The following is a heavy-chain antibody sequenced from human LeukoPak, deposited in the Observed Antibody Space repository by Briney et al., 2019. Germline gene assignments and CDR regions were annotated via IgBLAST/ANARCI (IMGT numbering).Heavy chain of an antibody. CDR3: ARSKSSSWYSGAFDI. D-gene: IGHD6-13*01. Sequence: GGSLRLSCAASGFTFSSYTMSWVRQAPGKGLEWVSGIASGVITYYTDSVKGRFTISRDNSKNTLYLQMNSLRAEDTAVYYCARSKSSSWYSGAFDIWGQGTMVTVSS. V-gene: IGHV3-23*01. CDR2: IASGVIT. CDR1: GFTFSSYT. J-gene: IGHJ3*02.